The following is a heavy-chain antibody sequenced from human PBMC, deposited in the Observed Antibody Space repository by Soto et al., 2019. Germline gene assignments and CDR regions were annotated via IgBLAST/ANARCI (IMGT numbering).Heavy chain of an antibody. V-gene: IGHV3-7*01. Sequence: GGSLRPSCPTSGFNFAIYRMSLVRQAPGKGLEWVATIKGDASEKKYVDSVKGRFTTSRDNAKESLYLQMDSLRAEDTAVYYCARDSVYFSGSSVHSYPHFCGHAPLVSL. J-gene: IGHJ4*01. CDR3: ARDSVYFSGSSVHSYPHF. CDR2: IKGDASEK. CDR1: GFNFAIYR. D-gene: IGHD3-10*01.